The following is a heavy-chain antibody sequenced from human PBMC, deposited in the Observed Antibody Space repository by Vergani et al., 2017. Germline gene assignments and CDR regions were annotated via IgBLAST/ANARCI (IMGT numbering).Heavy chain of an antibody. D-gene: IGHD2-2*01. CDR2: VDPEDGET. J-gene: IGHJ5*02. V-gene: IGHV1-69-2*01. Sequence: VQLVQSGAEVKKPGATVKISCKISGYMFTDYYIHWVQQAPGKGLEWMGLVDPEDGETMYAENFQGRVTMTRDTSTSTVYMELSSLRSEDTAVYYCARDSRYCSSTSCYVGRDWFDPWGQGTLVTVSS. CDR1: GYMFTDYY. CDR3: ARDSRYCSSTSCYVGRDWFDP.